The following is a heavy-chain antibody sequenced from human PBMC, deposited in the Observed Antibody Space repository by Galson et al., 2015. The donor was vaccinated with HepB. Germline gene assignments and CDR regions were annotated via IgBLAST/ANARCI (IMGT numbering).Heavy chain of an antibody. Sequence: SVKVSCKASGYIFTSYYIHWMRQAPGQGLEWMGIINPRGGATNYAQNFRGRVTMTTDASTSTVYMELSSLRFEDTAVYYCARDHDYGDPDYFDYWGQGTLVTVSS. CDR2: INPRGGAT. J-gene: IGHJ4*02. CDR1: GYIFTSYY. V-gene: IGHV1-46*01. D-gene: IGHD4-17*01. CDR3: ARDHDYGDPDYFDY.